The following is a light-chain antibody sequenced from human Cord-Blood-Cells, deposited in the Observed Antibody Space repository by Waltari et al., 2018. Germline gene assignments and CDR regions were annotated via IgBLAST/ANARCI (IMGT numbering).Light chain of an antibody. J-gene: IGLJ2*01. CDR1: SSDVGGSNY. Sequence: QSALTQPASVSGSPGPSITISCPGTSSDVGGSNYVSWYQQHPGKAPKLMIYDVSNRPSGVSNRFSGSKSGNTASLTISGLQAEDEADYYCSSYTSSSTLVFGGGTKLTVL. CDR3: SSYTSSSTLV. CDR2: DVS. V-gene: IGLV2-14*01.